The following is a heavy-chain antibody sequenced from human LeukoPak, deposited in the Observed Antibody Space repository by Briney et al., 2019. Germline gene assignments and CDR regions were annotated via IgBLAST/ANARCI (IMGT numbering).Heavy chain of an antibody. J-gene: IGHJ3*02. CDR2: IIPILGIA. Sequence: GASVKVSCKASGGTFSSYTISWVRQAPGQGLEWMGRIIPILGIANYAQKFQGRVTITTDESTSTAYMELSSLRSEDTAVYYCARDYSSGWSDAFDIWGQGTMVTVSS. V-gene: IGHV1-69*16. CDR3: ARDYSSGWSDAFDI. D-gene: IGHD6-19*01. CDR1: GGTFSSYT.